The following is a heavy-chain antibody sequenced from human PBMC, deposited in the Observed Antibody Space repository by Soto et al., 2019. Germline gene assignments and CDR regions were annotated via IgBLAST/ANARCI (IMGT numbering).Heavy chain of an antibody. V-gene: IGHV3-11*01. CDR1: GFTFSDYY. J-gene: IGHJ4*02. CDR2: ISSSGSTI. D-gene: IGHD2-2*01. Sequence: QVQLVESGGGLVKPGGSLRLSCAASGFTFSDYYMSWIRQAPGKGLEWVSYISSSGSTIYYADSVKGRFTISRDNAKNSLYLQMNSLRAEDTAVYYCARIYCSSTSCPSPSPYYFDNWGQGTLVTVSS. CDR3: ARIYCSSTSCPSPSPYYFDN.